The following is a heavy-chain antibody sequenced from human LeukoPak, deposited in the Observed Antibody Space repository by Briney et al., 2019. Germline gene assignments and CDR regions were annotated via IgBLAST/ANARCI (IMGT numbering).Heavy chain of an antibody. D-gene: IGHD2-15*01. Sequence: GGSLRLSCAASGFTFSDYAMHWVRQAPGKGPEWMAVISSDGSNRFYADSVRGRFTISRDSSKNTLVVQMNSLRPEDTALYYCARGRMGYCGAATCSNDAFDIWGQGTMVTVSS. V-gene: IGHV3-30*04. CDR1: GFTFSDYA. J-gene: IGHJ3*02. CDR3: ARGRMGYCGAATCSNDAFDI. CDR2: ISSDGSNR.